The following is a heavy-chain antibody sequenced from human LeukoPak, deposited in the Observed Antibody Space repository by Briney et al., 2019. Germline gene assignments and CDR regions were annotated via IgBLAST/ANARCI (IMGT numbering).Heavy chain of an antibody. D-gene: IGHD2-2*01. Sequence: GGSLRLSCAASGFIFSNYWMHWVRQAPGKGLVWVSHINTDGRSTTYADSVKGGFTLSRDNAKNTLYLQMNSLRAEDTDVYYCARVGYCSSTSCYAVDYWGQGTLVTVS. V-gene: IGHV3-74*01. CDR2: INTDGRST. J-gene: IGHJ4*02. CDR3: ARVGYCSSTSCYAVDY. CDR1: GFIFSNYW.